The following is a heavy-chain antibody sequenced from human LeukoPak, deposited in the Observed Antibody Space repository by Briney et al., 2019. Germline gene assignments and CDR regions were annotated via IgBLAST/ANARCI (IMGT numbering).Heavy chain of an antibody. D-gene: IGHD3-22*01. CDR2: IYWNDDK. V-gene: IGHV2-5*01. Sequence: SGPTLVKPTQTLTLTCTFSGFSLSTSGVGVGWIRQPPGKALEWLALIYWNDDKRYSPSLKSRLTINKDTSKNQVVLTMTNMDPVDTATYYCAHSVYDSSAYYCPFDYWGQGSLVTVSS. CDR3: AHSVYDSSAYYCPFDY. J-gene: IGHJ4*02. CDR1: GFSLSTSGVG.